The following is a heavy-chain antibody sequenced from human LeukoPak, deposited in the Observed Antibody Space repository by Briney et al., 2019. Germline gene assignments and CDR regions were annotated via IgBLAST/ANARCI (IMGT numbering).Heavy chain of an antibody. CDR3: ARGFYRVRHDQSTYYFVH. CDR1: GFTFSSYS. Sequence: GGSLRLACGVSGFTFSSYSMNWVRQAPGKGLEWVSFISTSSDYIYYADSVEGRFTISRDNSKNTLFLQMNSLRAEDTAVYYCARGFYRVRHDQSTYYFVHWGQGTLVTVSS. J-gene: IGHJ4*02. V-gene: IGHV3-21*01. D-gene: IGHD3-16*02. CDR2: ISTSSDYI.